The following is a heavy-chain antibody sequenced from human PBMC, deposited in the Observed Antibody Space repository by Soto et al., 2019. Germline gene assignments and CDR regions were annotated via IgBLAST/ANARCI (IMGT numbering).Heavy chain of an antibody. CDR1: GGSFSGYY. V-gene: IGHV4-34*01. CDR2: INHSGST. Sequence: QVQLQQWGAGLLKPSETLSLTCAVYGGSFSGYYWSWIRQPPGKGLEWIGEINHSGSTNYNPSLKSRVTISVDTSKNQFSLKLSSVTAADTAVYYCATLQRLREMDYWGQGTLVTVSS. D-gene: IGHD4-17*01. CDR3: ATLQRLREMDY. J-gene: IGHJ4*02.